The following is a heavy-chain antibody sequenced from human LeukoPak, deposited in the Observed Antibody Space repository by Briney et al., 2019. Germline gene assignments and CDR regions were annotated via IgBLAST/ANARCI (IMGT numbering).Heavy chain of an antibody. D-gene: IGHD6-6*01. CDR1: GLTFSSFA. J-gene: IGHJ2*01. Sequence: PGWSLRLSFAASGLTFSSFAMTWVRQAPWKGLEWVASISLSSGSRNYADSVKGRFTISRENAKNTMYLQMHSLRAEDTAVYYCTKCRGGGGEYWHFDVWGRGVLVTVSS. CDR2: ISLSSGSR. V-gene: IGHV3-23*01. CDR3: TKCRGGGGEYWHFDV.